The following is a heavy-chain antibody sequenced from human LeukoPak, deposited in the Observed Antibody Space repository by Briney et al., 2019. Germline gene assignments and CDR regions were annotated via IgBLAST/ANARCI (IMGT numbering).Heavy chain of an antibody. J-gene: IGHJ4*02. D-gene: IGHD3-10*01. CDR2: VYTGSA. CDR3: ASLGSRDS. Sequence: SQTPSLTCTVSGASISSNNYWWNWIRQPAGKGLEWIGRVYTGSANCNPSLRSRVDISVDTSKNQFSLKLTSVTAADTAVYYCASLGSRDSWGQGTLVTVSS. CDR1: GASISSNNYW. V-gene: IGHV4-61*02.